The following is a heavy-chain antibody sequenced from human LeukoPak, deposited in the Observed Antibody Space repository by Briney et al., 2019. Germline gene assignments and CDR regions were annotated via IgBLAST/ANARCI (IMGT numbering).Heavy chain of an antibody. CDR2: ISSSSSYI. J-gene: IGHJ4*02. Sequence: PGGSLRLSCAASGFTFSSYSMNWVRQAPGKGLEWVSSISSSSSYIYYADSVKGRFTISRDNAKNSLYLQMNSLRAEDTAVYYCARDRWDIVVVPAATIDYWGQGTLVTVSS. CDR3: ARDRWDIVVVPAATIDY. CDR1: GFTFSSYS. D-gene: IGHD2-2*01. V-gene: IGHV3-21*01.